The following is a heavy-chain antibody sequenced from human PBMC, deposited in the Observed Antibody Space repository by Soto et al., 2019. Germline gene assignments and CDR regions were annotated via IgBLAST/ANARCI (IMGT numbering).Heavy chain of an antibody. Sequence: EVQLVESGGGLVQPGGSLRLSCAASGFTFSSYAMHWVRQAPGKGLEYVSAISSNGGSTYYASSVKGRFTISRDNSKNTLYLQMGSLRAEDMAVYYCARVARAYGDYDDYWGQGTLVTVSS. CDR2: ISSNGGST. J-gene: IGHJ4*02. V-gene: IGHV3-64*01. D-gene: IGHD4-17*01. CDR3: ARVARAYGDYDDY. CDR1: GFTFSSYA.